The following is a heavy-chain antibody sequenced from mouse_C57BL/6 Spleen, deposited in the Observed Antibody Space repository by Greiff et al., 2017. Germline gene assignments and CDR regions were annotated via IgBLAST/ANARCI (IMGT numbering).Heavy chain of an antibody. D-gene: IGHD1-1*01. CDR2: INPSSGYT. CDR1: GYTFTSYT. V-gene: IGHV1-4*01. J-gene: IGHJ3*01. Sequence: QVQLQQSGADLARPGASVKMSCKASGYTFTSYTMHWVKQRPGQGLEWIGYINPSSGYTKYNQKFKDKSTLTADKASSTAYMQLSSLTSEDSAVYYCARTVEGFAYWGQGTLVTVSA. CDR3: ARTVEGFAY.